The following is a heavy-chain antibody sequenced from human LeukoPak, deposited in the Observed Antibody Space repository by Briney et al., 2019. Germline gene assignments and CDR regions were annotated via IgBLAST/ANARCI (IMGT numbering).Heavy chain of an antibody. V-gene: IGHV5-51*01. CDR2: IYPGDSDA. Sequence: GESLKISWKGSGYSFTSYWIGWVRQMPGKGLKWMGIIYPGDSDARYSPSFQGQVTISADKSISTAYLQWSSLKASDTAMYYCARRPDLYSGSYYPFDYWGQGTLVTVSS. CDR3: ARRPDLYSGSYYPFDY. J-gene: IGHJ4*02. D-gene: IGHD1-26*01. CDR1: GYSFTSYW.